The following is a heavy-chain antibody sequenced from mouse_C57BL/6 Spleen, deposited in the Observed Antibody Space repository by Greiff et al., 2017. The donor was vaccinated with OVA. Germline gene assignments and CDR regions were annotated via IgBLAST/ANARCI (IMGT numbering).Heavy chain of an antibody. J-gene: IGHJ3*01. V-gene: IGHV1-64*01. CDR1: GYTFTSYW. CDR3: ARSHGSSYFFAY. CDR2: IHPNSGST. Sequence: QVQLQQPGAELVKPGASVKLSCKASGYTFTSYWMHWVKQRPGQGLEWIGMIHPNSGSTKYNEKFKSKATLTVEKSSSTAYMQLSSLTSEDSAVYYCARSHGSSYFFAYWGQGTLVTVSA. D-gene: IGHD1-1*01.